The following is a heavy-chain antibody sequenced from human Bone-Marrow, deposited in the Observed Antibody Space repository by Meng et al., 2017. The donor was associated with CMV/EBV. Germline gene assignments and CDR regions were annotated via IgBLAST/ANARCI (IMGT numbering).Heavy chain of an antibody. CDR3: ARLDYGGS. V-gene: IGHV4-59*01. Sequence: SESRSLTCPVSGGSISSYYWSWIRQLPGKGLEWIGYIYYSGSTNYNPSLKSRVTISVDTSKKQFSLKLRSVTAADTAVNYCARLDYGGSWGQGTRVNVAS. CDR1: GGSISSYY. D-gene: IGHD4-23*01. J-gene: IGHJ5*02. CDR2: IYYSGST.